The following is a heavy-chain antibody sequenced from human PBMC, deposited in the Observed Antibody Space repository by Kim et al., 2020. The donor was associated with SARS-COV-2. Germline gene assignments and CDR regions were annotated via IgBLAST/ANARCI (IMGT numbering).Heavy chain of an antibody. CDR1: GYTFSDHY. V-gene: IGHV1-2*02. CDR3: TRDSDTDF. J-gene: IGHJ4*02. CDR2: INPNDGET. Sequence: ASVKVSCKTSGYTFSDHYIHWLRQAPGQGPEWMAWINPNDGETRYAQKFQGRVSVTSATSLTTVYLEANRLASDDTAVYFFTRDSDTDFWGQGTMVTVSS.